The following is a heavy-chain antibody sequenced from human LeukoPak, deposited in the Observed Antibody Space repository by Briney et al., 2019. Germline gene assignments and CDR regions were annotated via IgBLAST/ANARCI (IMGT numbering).Heavy chain of an antibody. CDR3: AKPNYYDSSGYYYSLDY. CDR2: IWYDGSNK. D-gene: IGHD3-22*01. J-gene: IGHJ4*02. Sequence: PGGSLRLSCAASGFTFSSYGMHLVRQAPGKGLEWVAVIWYDGSNKYYADSVKGRFTISRDNSKNTLYLQMNSLRAEDTAVYYCAKPNYYDSSGYYYSLDYWGQGTLVTVSS. V-gene: IGHV3-33*06. CDR1: GFTFSSYG.